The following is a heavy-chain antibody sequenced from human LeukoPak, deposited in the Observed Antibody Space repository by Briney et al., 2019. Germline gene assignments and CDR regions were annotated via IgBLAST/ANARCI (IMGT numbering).Heavy chain of an antibody. V-gene: IGHV3-30*04. CDR1: GFTFSSYA. CDR2: ISYDGSNK. Sequence: PGGSLRLSCAASGFTFSSYAMHWVRQAPGKGLEWVAVISYDGSNKYYADSVKGRFTISRDNSKNTLYLQMNSLRAEDTAVYYCARDYARGVTLDYWGQGTLATVSS. J-gene: IGHJ4*02. CDR3: ARDYARGVTLDY. D-gene: IGHD3-10*02.